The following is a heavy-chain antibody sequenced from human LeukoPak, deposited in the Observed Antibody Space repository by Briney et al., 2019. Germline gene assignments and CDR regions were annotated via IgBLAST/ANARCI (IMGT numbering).Heavy chain of an antibody. J-gene: IGHJ4*02. CDR3: AAGDSFFADFDY. D-gene: IGHD3-10*01. Sequence: SVKVSCTASGFTFTSSAVQWVRQARGQRLEWIGWIVVGSGNTNYAQKFQERVTFTRDMSTSTAYMELSSLRSEDTAVYYCAAGDSFFADFDYWGQGTLVTVSS. V-gene: IGHV1-58*01. CDR2: IVVGSGNT. CDR1: GFTFTSSA.